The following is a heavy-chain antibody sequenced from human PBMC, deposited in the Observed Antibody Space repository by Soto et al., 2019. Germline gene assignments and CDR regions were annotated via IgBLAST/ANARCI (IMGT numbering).Heavy chain of an antibody. V-gene: IGHV3-33*01. CDR2: IWYDGSNK. CDR1: GFTFSSYG. D-gene: IGHD4-17*01. Sequence: GGSLRLSCAASGFTFSSYGMHWVRQAPGKGLEWVAVIWYDGSNKYYTDSVKGRFTISRDNSKNTLYLQMNSLRAEDTAVYYCARDFPTDYGDYVKDKGAFDIWGQGTMVTVSS. CDR3: ARDFPTDYGDYVKDKGAFDI. J-gene: IGHJ3*02.